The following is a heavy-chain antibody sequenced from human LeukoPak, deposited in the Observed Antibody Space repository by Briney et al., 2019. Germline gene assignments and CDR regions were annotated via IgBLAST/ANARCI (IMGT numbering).Heavy chain of an antibody. D-gene: IGHD3-10*01. J-gene: IGHJ4*02. CDR2: ISGSGDST. V-gene: IGHV3-23*01. CDR3: AKYDYYSSGIH. Sequence: PGGSLRLSCAASGFTFSSYAMSWVRQVPGKGLEWVSAISGSGDSTYYADSVKGRFTISRDNSKSTLYVQMNSLRAEDTAVYYCAKYDYYSSGIHWGQGTLVTVSS. CDR1: GFTFSSYA.